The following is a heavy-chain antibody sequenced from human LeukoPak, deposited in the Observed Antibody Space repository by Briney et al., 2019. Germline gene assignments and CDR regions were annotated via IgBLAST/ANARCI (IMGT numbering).Heavy chain of an antibody. J-gene: IGHJ3*02. Sequence: RRTLRLSCAVSGFAPCSYAMSRVPEAPGTGLKSVSAISTSGGSTHYTTSVKARVTISNQNSKNTLYLPMNSLKAQDTALYYSTKESASRYGKFDMGGQGRMVTV. CDR1: GFAPCSYA. CDR2: ISTSGGST. D-gene: IGHD6-13*01. V-gene: IGHV3-23*01. CDR3: TKESASRYGKFDM.